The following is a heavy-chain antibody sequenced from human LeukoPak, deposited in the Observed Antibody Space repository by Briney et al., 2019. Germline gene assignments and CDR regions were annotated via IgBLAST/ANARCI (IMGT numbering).Heavy chain of an antibody. Sequence: GGSLRLSCAASGFTFSSYAMSWVRQAPGKGLEWVSAISGSGGSTYYADSVKGRFTISRDNSKTTLFLQMNSLRAEDTAVYYCARELVGYYFDYWGQGTLVTVSS. CDR2: ISGSGGST. D-gene: IGHD3-10*01. J-gene: IGHJ4*02. CDR3: ARELVGYYFDY. V-gene: IGHV3-23*01. CDR1: GFTFSSYA.